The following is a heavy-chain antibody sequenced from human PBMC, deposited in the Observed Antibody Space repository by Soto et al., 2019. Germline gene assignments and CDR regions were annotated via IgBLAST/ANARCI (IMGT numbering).Heavy chain of an antibody. V-gene: IGHV1-18*01. J-gene: IGHJ4*02. CDR1: GYGFTTYG. D-gene: IGHD6-6*01. CDR3: ARGRDGDY. CDR2: ISAHNGNT. Sequence: QVHLVQSGAEVKKPGASVKVSCKGSGYGFTTYGSTWVRQAPGQGLEWMVWISAHNGNTNYAQKLQGRVTVTRDTSTSTAYMELRSLRSDVTAVYYCARGRDGDYWGQGALVTVSS.